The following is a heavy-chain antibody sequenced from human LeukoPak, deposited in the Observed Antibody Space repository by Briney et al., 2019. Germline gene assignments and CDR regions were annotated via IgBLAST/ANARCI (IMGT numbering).Heavy chain of an antibody. Sequence: ASVKVSCKASGYTFTAYSMHWVRQAPGQGLEWMGWINPNSGGTNYAQKFQGRVTMTRDTSITTAYMELSRLRSDDTAVYYCARDLDYYGSGSYLGFDPWGQGTLVTVSS. CDR2: INPNSGGT. J-gene: IGHJ5*02. CDR1: GYTFTAYS. CDR3: ARDLDYYGSGSYLGFDP. D-gene: IGHD3-10*01. V-gene: IGHV1-2*02.